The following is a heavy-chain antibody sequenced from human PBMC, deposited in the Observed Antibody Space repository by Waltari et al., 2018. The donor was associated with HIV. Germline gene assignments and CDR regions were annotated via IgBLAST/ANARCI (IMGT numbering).Heavy chain of an antibody. Sequence: QVQLVQSGAEVKKPGASVKVSCKASGYIFIDYGISWVRQAPGQGLEWMGWISTYSGKTDIAQKLQGRVTMTTDTSTSTADMELRSLRSDDTAVYYCARVTTRDGYKGDYWGQGTLVTVSS. D-gene: IGHD5-12*01. CDR3: ARVTTRDGYKGDY. CDR2: ISTYSGKT. J-gene: IGHJ4*02. CDR1: GYIFIDYG. V-gene: IGHV1-18*01.